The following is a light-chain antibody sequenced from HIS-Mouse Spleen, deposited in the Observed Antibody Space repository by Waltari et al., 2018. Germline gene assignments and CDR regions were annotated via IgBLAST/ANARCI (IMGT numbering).Light chain of an antibody. CDR2: SNN. V-gene: IGLV1-44*01. J-gene: IGLJ2*01. CDR3: AAWDDSLNGVV. Sequence: QSVLTQPPSASGTPGQRVTISCSGSSSNIGSNTVNWYQQLPGTAPNLLIYSNNQRPSGGPDRFPGSQSGTSASLAISGLQSEDEADYYCAAWDDSLNGVVFGGGTKLTVL. CDR1: SSNIGSNT.